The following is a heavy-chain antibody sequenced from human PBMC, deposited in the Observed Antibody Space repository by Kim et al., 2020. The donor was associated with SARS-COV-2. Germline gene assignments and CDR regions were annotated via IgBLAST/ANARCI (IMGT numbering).Heavy chain of an antibody. D-gene: IGHD3-16*01. V-gene: IGHV1-3*01. J-gene: IGHJ4*02. CDR1: GHSFTRYS. CDR2: INCGNGNT. Sequence: ASVKVSCKTSGHSFTRYSIHWVRQAPGQGLEWMGGINCGNGNTIYSQKFQGRVTVTTDTSASTAYMELSFLRSEDSAVYYCLGGFYFDYWRQGTLVTVSS. CDR3: LGGFYFDY.